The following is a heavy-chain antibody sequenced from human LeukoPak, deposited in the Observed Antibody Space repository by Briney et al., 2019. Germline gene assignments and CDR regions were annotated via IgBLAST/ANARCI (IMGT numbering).Heavy chain of an antibody. Sequence: SETLSLTCTVSSGSISTSNYYWGWVRQPPGKALEWIGNIFYSGSTNYNPSLKSRVIISVDTSKNQFSLKLSSVTAADTAVYYCARSYYDFWSGYYGGAFDIWGQGTMVTVSS. D-gene: IGHD3-3*01. CDR3: ARSYYDFWSGYYGGAFDI. CDR2: IFYSGST. V-gene: IGHV4-61*05. CDR1: SGSISTSNYY. J-gene: IGHJ3*02.